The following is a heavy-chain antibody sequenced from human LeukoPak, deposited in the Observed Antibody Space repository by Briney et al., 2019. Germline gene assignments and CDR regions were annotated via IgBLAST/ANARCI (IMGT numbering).Heavy chain of an antibody. D-gene: IGHD6-19*01. CDR1: GFTFSSYS. J-gene: IGHJ4*02. CDR2: ISSSSSTI. CDR3: ARGVIAVAGTRTGDY. V-gene: IGHV3-48*01. Sequence: PGGSLRLSCAASGFTFSSYSMNWVRQAPGKGLEWVSYISSSSSTIYYADSVKGRFTISRDNAKNSLYLQMNSLRAEDTAVYYCARGVIAVAGTRTGDYWGQGTLVTVSS.